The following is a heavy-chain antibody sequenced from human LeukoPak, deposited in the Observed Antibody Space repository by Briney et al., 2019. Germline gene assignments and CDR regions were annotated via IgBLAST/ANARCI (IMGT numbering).Heavy chain of an antibody. Sequence: SETLSLTCAVYGGSFSGYYWSWIRQPPGKGLEWIGEINHSGSTNYNPSLKSRVTISVDTSKNQFSLKLSSVTAADTAVYYCASPAESPRRKNYYYGMDVWGQGTTVTVSS. CDR2: INHSGST. D-gene: IGHD3-10*01. V-gene: IGHV4-34*01. CDR1: GGSFSGYY. J-gene: IGHJ6*02. CDR3: ASPAESPRRKNYYYGMDV.